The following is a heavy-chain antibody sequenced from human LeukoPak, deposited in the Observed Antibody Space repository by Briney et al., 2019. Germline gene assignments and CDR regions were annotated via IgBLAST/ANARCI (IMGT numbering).Heavy chain of an antibody. Sequence: SDTLSLTCTVSGGSISSSSYYWGWIRQPPGKGVGWIGDINHSRSTNNNPSLKSRVTISVDTSKNQFSLKLSSVTAADTAVYYCARREPLAPIVGATNGVIDYWGQGTLVTVSS. CDR1: GGSISSSSYY. CDR2: INHSRST. CDR3: ARREPLAPIVGATNGVIDY. V-gene: IGHV4-39*07. D-gene: IGHD1-26*01. J-gene: IGHJ4*02.